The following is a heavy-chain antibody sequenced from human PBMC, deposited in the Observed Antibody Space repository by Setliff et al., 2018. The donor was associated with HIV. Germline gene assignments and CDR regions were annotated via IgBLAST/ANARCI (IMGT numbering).Heavy chain of an antibody. CDR1: GFIFDDYG. V-gene: IGHV3-20*04. CDR3: ARGRLLWSGSYYYYYMDV. J-gene: IGHJ6*03. Sequence: GGSLRLSCAASGFIFDDYGMNWVRQAPGKGLEWVSGINWNGGSTGYADSVKGRFTISRDNAKNSLYLQMNSLRAEDTALYYCARGRLLWSGSYYYYYMDVWGKGTTVTVSS. D-gene: IGHD3-10*01. CDR2: INWNGGST.